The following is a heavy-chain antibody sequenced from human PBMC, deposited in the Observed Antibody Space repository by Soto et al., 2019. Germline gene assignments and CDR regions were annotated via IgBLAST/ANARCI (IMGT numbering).Heavy chain of an antibody. CDR2: ISSSSYI. D-gene: IGHD3-22*01. J-gene: IGHJ6*02. CDR3: ARAYITMIVENGMGV. V-gene: IGHV3-21*01. CDR1: GFTFSSYS. Sequence: GGSLRLSCAASGFTFSSYSMNWVRQAPGKGLEWVSSISSSSYIYYADSVKGRFTISRDNAKNSLYLQMNSLRAEDTAVYYCARAYITMIVENGMGVWGQGTTVTVSS.